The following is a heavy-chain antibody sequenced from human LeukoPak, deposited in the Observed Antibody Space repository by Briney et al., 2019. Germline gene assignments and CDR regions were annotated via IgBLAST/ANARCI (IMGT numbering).Heavy chain of an antibody. CDR2: INEDGSEK. CDR3: ARDHGYDY. CDR1: GFRTTSYW. J-gene: IGHJ4*02. V-gene: IGHV3-7*05. Sequence: GGSLRLSCAASGFRTTSYWMIWVRQAPGKGLEWVANINEDGSEKKYVDSVRGRFTISKDNAKNSVFLQMNSLTVDDTAVYYCARDHGYDYWGQGTLVTVSS. D-gene: IGHD5-18*01.